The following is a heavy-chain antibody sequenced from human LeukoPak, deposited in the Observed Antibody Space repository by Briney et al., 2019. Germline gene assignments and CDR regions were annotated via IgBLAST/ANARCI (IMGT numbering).Heavy chain of an antibody. V-gene: IGHV3-23*01. CDR3: AKDPNNWNDANFDY. CDR1: GFTFSSYN. CDR2: ISGSGGST. D-gene: IGHD1-20*01. Sequence: PGGSLRLSCAASGFTFSSYNMKWVRQAPGKGLEWVSAISGSGGSTYYADSVKGRFTISRDNSKNTLYLQMNSLRAEDTAVYYCAKDPNNWNDANFDYWGQGTLVTVSS. J-gene: IGHJ4*02.